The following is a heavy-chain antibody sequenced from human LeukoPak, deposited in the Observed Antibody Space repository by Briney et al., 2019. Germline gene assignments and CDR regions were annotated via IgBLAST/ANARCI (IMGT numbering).Heavy chain of an antibody. D-gene: IGHD1-26*01. Sequence: GGSLRLSCAASGFTFSSYGMHWVRQAPGKGLEWVAVIWYDGSNKYYADSVKGRFTISRDNSKNTLYLQMNSLRAEDTAEYYCARESVGATLLFDYWGQGTLVTVSS. V-gene: IGHV3-33*01. CDR3: ARESVGATLLFDY. J-gene: IGHJ4*02. CDR1: GFTFSSYG. CDR2: IWYDGSNK.